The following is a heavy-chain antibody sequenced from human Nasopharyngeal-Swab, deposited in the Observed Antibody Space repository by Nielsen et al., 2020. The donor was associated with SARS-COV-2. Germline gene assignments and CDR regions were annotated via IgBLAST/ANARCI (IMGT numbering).Heavy chain of an antibody. CDR1: GFSFNNYG. V-gene: IGHV3-30*02. J-gene: IGHJ3*02. CDR3: AKANVLCWFRQCKNEGFDI. Sequence: GESLKISCTASGFSFNNYGMHWVRQAPGKGLEWVAFIPYDGSKKFYAESVEGRFTISRDYSQSTLYLQMNSLRTEDTAMYYCAKANVLCWFRQCKNEGFDIWGQGTMVAVSS. D-gene: IGHD3-10*01. CDR2: IPYDGSKK.